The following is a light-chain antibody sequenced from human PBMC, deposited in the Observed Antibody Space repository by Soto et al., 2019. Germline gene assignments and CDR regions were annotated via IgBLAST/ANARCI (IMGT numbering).Light chain of an antibody. CDR3: QQTYRAPPL. CDR1: QRIGTN. J-gene: IGKJ1*01. Sequence: DIQMTQSPSSLSASIGDRVTLTCRASQRIGTNLNSYQQRPGKAPKLLIYAVSSLQSGVSSRFSGSGYVTDLTLSIDSLQREDFATDYCQQTYRAPPLFGQGTKGDIK. V-gene: IGKV1-39*01. CDR2: AVS.